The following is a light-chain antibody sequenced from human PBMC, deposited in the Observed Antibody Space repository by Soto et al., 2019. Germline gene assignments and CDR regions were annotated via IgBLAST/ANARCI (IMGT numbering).Light chain of an antibody. Sequence: QSVLTQPPSVSAAPGQKVTISCSGSSSNIGNYYVSWYRQFPGTAPKLLIQRNNQRPSGVPARFSGSKSGTSASLAISGLRSEDEADYYCGGWDDSLSGPVFGGGTKLTVL. J-gene: IGLJ2*01. CDR2: RNN. CDR1: SSNIGNYY. CDR3: GGWDDSLSGPV. V-gene: IGLV1-47*01.